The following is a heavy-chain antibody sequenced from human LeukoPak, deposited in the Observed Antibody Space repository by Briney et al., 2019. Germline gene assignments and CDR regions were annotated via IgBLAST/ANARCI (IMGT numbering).Heavy chain of an antibody. CDR3: ASSPYSGYELYGMDV. V-gene: IGHV4-31*03. CDR1: GGSISSGGYY. J-gene: IGHJ6*02. CDR2: IYYSGST. Sequence: SQTLSLTCTVSGGSISSGGYYWSWIRQHPGKGLEWIGYIYYSGSTYYNPSLKSRVTIPVDTSKNQFSLKLSSVTAADTAVYYCASSPYSGYELYGMDVWGQGTTVTVSS. D-gene: IGHD5-12*01.